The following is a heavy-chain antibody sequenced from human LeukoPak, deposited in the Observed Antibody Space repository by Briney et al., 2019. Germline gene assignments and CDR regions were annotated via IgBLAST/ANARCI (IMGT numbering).Heavy chain of an antibody. CDR2: IYYSGST. J-gene: IGHJ6*02. V-gene: IGHV4-39*01. Sequence: SETLSLTCTVSGGSISGSSYYWGWIRQPPGKGLEWIGSIYYSGSTYYNPSLKSRVTISADTSKNQFSLKVRSVTAADTAVYYCASHYYGMDVWGQGTTVTVSS. CDR3: ASHYYGMDV. CDR1: GGSISGSSYY.